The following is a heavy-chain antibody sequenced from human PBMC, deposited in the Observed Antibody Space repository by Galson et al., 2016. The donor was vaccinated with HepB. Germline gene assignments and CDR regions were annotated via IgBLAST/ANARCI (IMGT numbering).Heavy chain of an antibody. J-gene: IGHJ4*02. CDR2: VTAGTGDT. V-gene: IGHV1-3*01. CDR3: ATPWQHCNSTGCWAPLDY. Sequence: SVKVSCKGSGYTFTNYGIHWVRQAPGQRLEWMGWVTAGTGDTRSSPNFQGRVTITRDTSASTAYMELSSLRSEDTAVYYCATPWQHCNSTGCWAPLDYWGQGILVTVSS. CDR1: GYTFTNYG. D-gene: IGHD2-2*01.